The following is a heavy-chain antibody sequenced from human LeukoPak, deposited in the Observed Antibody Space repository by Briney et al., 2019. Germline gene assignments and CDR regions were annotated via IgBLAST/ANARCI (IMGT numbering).Heavy chain of an antibody. J-gene: IGHJ3*02. CDR3: ARDRNAFDI. V-gene: IGHV4-39*07. CDR2: IYYSGST. CDR1: GGSISSSSYY. Sequence: SETLSLTCTVSGGSISSSSYYWGWIRQPPGKGLEWIGSIYYSGSTYYNPSLKSRVTISVDTSKNQFSLKLSSVTAADTAVYYCARDRNAFDIWGQGTMVTVSS.